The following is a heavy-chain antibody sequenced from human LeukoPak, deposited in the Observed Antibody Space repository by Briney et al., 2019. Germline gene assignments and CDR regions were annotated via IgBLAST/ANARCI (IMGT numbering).Heavy chain of an antibody. D-gene: IGHD3-22*01. CDR1: GGSIGSYY. CDR2: IYYSGST. Sequence: PSETLSLTCTVSGGSIGSYYWSWIRQPPGKGLEWIGYIYYSGSTNYNPSLKSRVTISVDTSKNQFSLKLSSVTAADTAVYYCASGFDSSGYNDYWGQGTLVTVSS. CDR3: ASGFDSSGYNDY. J-gene: IGHJ4*02. V-gene: IGHV4-59*08.